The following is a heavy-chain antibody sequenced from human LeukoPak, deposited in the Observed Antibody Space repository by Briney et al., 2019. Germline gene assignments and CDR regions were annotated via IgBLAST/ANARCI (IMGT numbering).Heavy chain of an antibody. J-gene: IGHJ4*02. D-gene: IGHD6-19*01. CDR2: ISSGAITM. CDR3: ALLAVASDFDY. CDR1: GFMFRSFE. V-gene: IGHV3-48*03. Sequence: GGSLRLSCAASGFMFRSFEMYWVRQAPGKGLEWIAYISSGAITMYYADSVKGRFTISRDDAKNSLFLQMNSLRAEDTAVYYCALLAVASDFDYWGQGALLSVSS.